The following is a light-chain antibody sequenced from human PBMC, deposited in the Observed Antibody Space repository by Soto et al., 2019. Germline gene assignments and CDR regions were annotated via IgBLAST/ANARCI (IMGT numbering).Light chain of an antibody. CDR1: SSDVGAYNY. V-gene: IGLV2-14*01. J-gene: IGLJ1*01. Sequence: QSALTQPASVSGSPGQSITISCTGTSSDVGAYNYVSWFQQHPGKAPTLIISEVSNRPSGVSNRFSGSKSGNAASLTISGLQAEDEADYFCFSFTTDWTHVFGTGTKVTDL. CDR2: EVS. CDR3: FSFTTDWTHV.